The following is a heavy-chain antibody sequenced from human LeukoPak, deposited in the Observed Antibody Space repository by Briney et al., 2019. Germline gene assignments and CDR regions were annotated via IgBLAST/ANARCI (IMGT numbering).Heavy chain of an antibody. V-gene: IGHV3-23*01. CDR3: AKDLPDGDFGTADY. Sequence: PGGSLRLSCAASGFTVGNNYMNWVRQAPGKGLEWVSAINANGGSPYYADSVKGRFTISRDDSKSTLYLQMNSLRAEDTAVYYCAKDLPDGDFGTADYWGQGTLVTVSS. D-gene: IGHD4-17*01. CDR1: GFTVGNNY. J-gene: IGHJ4*02. CDR2: INANGGSP.